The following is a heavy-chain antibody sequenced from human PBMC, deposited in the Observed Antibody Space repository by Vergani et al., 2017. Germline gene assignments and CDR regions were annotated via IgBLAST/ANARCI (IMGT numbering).Heavy chain of an antibody. D-gene: IGHD5-24*01. CDR1: GGSISSYY. CDR3: ARVRRWLQLSLGAFDI. J-gene: IGHJ3*02. V-gene: IGHV4-59*01. CDR2: IYYSGST. Sequence: QVQLQESGPGLVKPSETLSLTCTVSGGSISSYYWSWIRQPPGKGLEWIGYIYYSGSTNYNPSLKSRVTISVDTSKNQFSLKLSSVTAADTAVYYCARVRRWLQLSLGAFDIWGQGTMVTVSS.